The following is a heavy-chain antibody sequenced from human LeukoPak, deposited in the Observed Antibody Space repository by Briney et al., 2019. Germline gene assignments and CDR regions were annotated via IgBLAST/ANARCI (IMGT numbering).Heavy chain of an antibody. J-gene: IGHJ4*01. Sequence: PGGSLRLSCAASGFTFSTYSMSWVRQAPGKGLEWVSYISSSSGAIHYADSVKGLFTISRDNAKNSLYLQMNSLRAEDTAVYYCARGRYGSTFDYWGHGTLVTVSS. V-gene: IGHV3-48*01. CDR2: ISSSSGAI. D-gene: IGHD2-15*01. CDR3: ARGRYGSTFDY. CDR1: GFTFSTYS.